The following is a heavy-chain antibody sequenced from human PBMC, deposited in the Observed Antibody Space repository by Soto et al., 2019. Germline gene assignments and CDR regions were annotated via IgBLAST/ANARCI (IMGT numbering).Heavy chain of an antibody. J-gene: IGHJ5*02. CDR3: GMSRRWYKIQS. D-gene: IGHD6-13*01. CDR1: GGSVTTNYW. Sequence: QLQESGPGLLKPSGTLSLTCAVSGGSVTTNYWWGWFRQSPVTGLEWIGHMSYSGATNYSPSLNRTVTFTVDTSQNQFSLELKTVTAADTSVYFCGMSRRWYKIQSWRQGTLVTVSS. CDR2: MSYSGAT. V-gene: IGHV4-4*02.